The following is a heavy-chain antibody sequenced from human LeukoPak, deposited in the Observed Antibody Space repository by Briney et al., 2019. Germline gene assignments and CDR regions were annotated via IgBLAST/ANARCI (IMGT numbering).Heavy chain of an antibody. CDR2: ISAYNGNT. V-gene: IGHV1-18*01. CDR1: GYTFTSYG. CDR3: AVVVLGASTTFDY. J-gene: IGHJ4*02. D-gene: IGHD1-26*01. Sequence: VASVKVSCKASGYTFTSYGISWVRQAPGQGLEWMGWISAYNGNTNYAQKLQGRVTMTTDTSTSTVYMELSSLRSEDTAVYYCAVVVLGASTTFDYWGQGTLVTVSS.